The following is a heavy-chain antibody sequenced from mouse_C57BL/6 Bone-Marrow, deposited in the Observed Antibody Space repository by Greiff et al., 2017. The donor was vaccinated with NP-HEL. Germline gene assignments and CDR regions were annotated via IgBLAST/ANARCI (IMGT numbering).Heavy chain of an antibody. CDR3: ASPYDYDVAWFAY. CDR2: ISSGGSYT. V-gene: IGHV5-6*01. D-gene: IGHD2-4*01. Sequence: EVKVVESGGDLVKPGGSLKLSCAASGFTFSSYGMSWVRQTPDKRLEWVATISSGGSYTCYPDSVKGRFTISRDNAKNTLYLQMSSLKSEDTAMYYCASPYDYDVAWFAYWGQGTLVTVSA. CDR1: GFTFSSYG. J-gene: IGHJ3*01.